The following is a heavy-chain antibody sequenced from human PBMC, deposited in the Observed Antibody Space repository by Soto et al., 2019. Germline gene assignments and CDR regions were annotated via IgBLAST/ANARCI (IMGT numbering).Heavy chain of an antibody. D-gene: IGHD3-16*01. CDR1: GNTFASHG. CDR2: ISGFNGQT. Sequence: ASVKVSCKASGNTFASHGFSWVRQAPGQGLEWMGWISGFNGQTNYALKFQGRVTLTTDTSTSTAYMELSSLRSDDTAIYYCARMATFGSLNWFDPWGQGTLVTVSS. J-gene: IGHJ5*02. CDR3: ARMATFGSLNWFDP. V-gene: IGHV1-18*01.